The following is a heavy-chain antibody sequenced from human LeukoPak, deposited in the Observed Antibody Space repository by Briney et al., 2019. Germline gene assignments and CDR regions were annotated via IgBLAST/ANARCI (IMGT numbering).Heavy chain of an antibody. J-gene: IGHJ5*02. CDR1: GGSISSYY. CDR3: ARVSPPDYDFWSGYYTGSWFDP. CDR2: IYYSGST. V-gene: IGHV4-59*01. D-gene: IGHD3-3*01. Sequence: SETLSLTCTVSGGSISSYYWSWIRQPPGKGLEWIGYIYYSGSTNYNPSFKSRVTISVDTSKNQFSLKLNSVTAADTAVYYCARVSPPDYDFWSGYYTGSWFDPWGQGTLVTVSS.